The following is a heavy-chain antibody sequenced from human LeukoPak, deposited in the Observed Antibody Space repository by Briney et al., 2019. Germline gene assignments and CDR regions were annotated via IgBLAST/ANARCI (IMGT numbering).Heavy chain of an antibody. CDR1: GGSISSYY. V-gene: IGHV4-59*08. Sequence: SETLSLTCTVSGGSISSYYWSWIRQPPGKGLEWTGYIYYSGSTNYNPSLKSRVTISVDTSKNQFSLKLSSVTAADTAVYYCARGALVVAATSWFDPWGQGTLVTVSS. CDR3: ARGALVVAATSWFDP. CDR2: IYYSGST. J-gene: IGHJ5*02. D-gene: IGHD2-15*01.